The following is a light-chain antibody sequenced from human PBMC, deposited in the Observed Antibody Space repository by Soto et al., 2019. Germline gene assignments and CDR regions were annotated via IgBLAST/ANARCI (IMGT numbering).Light chain of an antibody. CDR3: QHYNNWPHT. Sequence: EIVMTQSPATLSVSPGERATLSCRASQSVSSNLAWYQQKPGQAPRLLIYGASTRATGIPARFSGSGSGTEFTLTISSLQSEDFAVYYCQHYNNWPHTFGQGTRWISN. CDR2: GAS. J-gene: IGKJ1*01. V-gene: IGKV3-15*01. CDR1: QSVSSN.